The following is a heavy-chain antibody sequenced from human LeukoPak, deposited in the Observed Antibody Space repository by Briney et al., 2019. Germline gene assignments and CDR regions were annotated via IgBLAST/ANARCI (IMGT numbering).Heavy chain of an antibody. D-gene: IGHD3-9*01. J-gene: IGHJ2*01. Sequence: GASVKVSCKASGFTFTNYDINWVRQATGQGPEWMGYMNPQNGNTDYAQKFRGRVTMTRDTSISTAYMELSSLTSEDTAVYYCARKDLPTGYPNWYFDLWGRGTLVTVSS. CDR2: MNPQNGNT. CDR1: GFTFTNYD. CDR3: ARKDLPTGYPNWYFDL. V-gene: IGHV1-8*01.